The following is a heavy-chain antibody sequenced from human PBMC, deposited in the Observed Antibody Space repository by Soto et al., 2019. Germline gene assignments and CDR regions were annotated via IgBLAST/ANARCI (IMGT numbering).Heavy chain of an antibody. D-gene: IGHD5-18*01. V-gene: IGHV1-69*04. CDR1: GGTFSRYT. CDR3: ARDKRDTAMVKYYYGMDV. CDR2: IIPILGIA. J-gene: IGHJ6*02. Sequence: ASLKVSCKASGGTFSRYTISWVRQAPGQGLEWMGRIIPILGIANYAQKFQGRVTITADKSTSTAYMELSSVRSEDTAVYYCARDKRDTAMVKYYYGMDVWGQGTTVTVSS.